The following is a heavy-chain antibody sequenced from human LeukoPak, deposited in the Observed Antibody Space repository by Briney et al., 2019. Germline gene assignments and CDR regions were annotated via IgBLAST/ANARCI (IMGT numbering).Heavy chain of an antibody. V-gene: IGHV4-4*07. CDR3: ARQTSLTTVTSQKDYYYYYRDV. CDR2: IYSSGST. CDR1: GGSISTYY. J-gene: IGHJ6*03. Sequence: PSETLSLTCTVSGGSISTYYWSWIRQPAGKGLEWIGRIYSSGSTNYNPSLKSRVTMSLDMSKNQFSLKLTSVTAADTAVYYCARQTSLTTVTSQKDYYYYYRDVGAKGPRVPV. D-gene: IGHD4-11*01.